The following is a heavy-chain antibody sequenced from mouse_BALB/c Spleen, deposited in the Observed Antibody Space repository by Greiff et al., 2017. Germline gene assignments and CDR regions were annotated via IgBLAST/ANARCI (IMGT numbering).Heavy chain of an antibody. D-gene: IGHD2-3*01. Sequence: EVKVEESGPGLVKPSQSLSLTCTVTGYSITSDYAWNWIRQFPGNKLEWMGYISYSGSTSYNPSLKSRISITRDTSKNQFFLQLNSVTTEDTATYYCARRSYDGYSYWYFDVWGAGTTATVSS. CDR1: GYSITSDYA. CDR2: ISYSGST. CDR3: ARRSYDGYSYWYFDV. J-gene: IGHJ1*01. V-gene: IGHV3-2*02.